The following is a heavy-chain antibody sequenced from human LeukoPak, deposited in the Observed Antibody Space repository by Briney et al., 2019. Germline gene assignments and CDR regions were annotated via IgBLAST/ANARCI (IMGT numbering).Heavy chain of an antibody. J-gene: IGHJ4*02. D-gene: IGHD3-22*01. CDR2: IWYDGSNK. CDR1: GFTFSRYG. Sequence: GRSLRLSCAAAGFTFSRYGMHWVRQAPGKGLEGVAGIWYDGSNKYYADSVKGRFTLSRDNYKNTLYLQMNSLRAEDTAVYYCARDYSSGYYNYFDYWGQGPLVTVSS. CDR3: ARDYSSGYYNYFDY. V-gene: IGHV3-33*01.